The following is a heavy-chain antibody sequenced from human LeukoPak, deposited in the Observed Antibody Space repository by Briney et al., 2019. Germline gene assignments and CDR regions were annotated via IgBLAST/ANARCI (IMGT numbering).Heavy chain of an antibody. D-gene: IGHD2-15*01. V-gene: IGHV4-61*02. CDR2: IYTSGST. CDR3: ARSAASPRYFDY. J-gene: IGHJ4*02. Sequence: SETLSLTCTVSGGSISSGSYYWRWLRQPAGTGREWVGRIYTSGSTNYNPSLKSRVTVSVDTSKNQFSLKLSFVTVADTAVYYCARSAASPRYFDYWGQGTLVTV. CDR1: GGSISSGSYY.